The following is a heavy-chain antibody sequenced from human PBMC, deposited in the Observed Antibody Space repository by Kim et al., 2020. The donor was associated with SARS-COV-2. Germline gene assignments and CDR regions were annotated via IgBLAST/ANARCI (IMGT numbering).Heavy chain of an antibody. V-gene: IGHV4-39*01. CDR2: IYHRGST. CDR3: ARRTEAGGYFDF. J-gene: IGHJ4*02. CDR1: GGYINTSHYY. D-gene: IGHD3-16*01. Sequence: SETLSLTCSVSGGYINTSHYYWAWIRKPPGKGLEWIGTIYHRGSTYYNPSLKSRVTISVDTSRNQFSLKLASVTAADPAVYYCARRTEAGGYFDFWGQGSQVTVAS.